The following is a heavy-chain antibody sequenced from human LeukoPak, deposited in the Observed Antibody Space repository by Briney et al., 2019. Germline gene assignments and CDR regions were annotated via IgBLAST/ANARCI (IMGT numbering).Heavy chain of an antibody. V-gene: IGHV3-23*01. Sequence: GSLRLSCAASGFTFSSNALSWVRQAPGKGLEWVSVIGTSVSDTYYADSVKGRFTISRDNSKNTVYLQLNSLRAEDTAVYYCAKRAAAPGRTYYFDYWGQGTLVIVSS. J-gene: IGHJ4*02. CDR3: AKRAAAPGRTYYFDY. CDR2: IGTSVSDT. D-gene: IGHD6-13*01. CDR1: GFTFSSNA.